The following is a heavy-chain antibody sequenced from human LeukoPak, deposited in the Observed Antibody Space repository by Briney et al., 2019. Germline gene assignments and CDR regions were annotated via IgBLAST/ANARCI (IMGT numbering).Heavy chain of an antibody. CDR2: IYYSGST. CDR3: ARLSAAAGLDAFDI. D-gene: IGHD6-13*01. V-gene: IGHV4-59*08. J-gene: IGHJ3*02. CDR1: GGSISSYY. Sequence: PPETLSLTCTVSGGSISSYYWSWIRQPPGKGLEWIGYIYYSGSTNYNPSLKSRVTISVDTPKNQFSLKLSSVTAADTAVYYCARLSAAAGLDAFDIWGQGTMVTVSS.